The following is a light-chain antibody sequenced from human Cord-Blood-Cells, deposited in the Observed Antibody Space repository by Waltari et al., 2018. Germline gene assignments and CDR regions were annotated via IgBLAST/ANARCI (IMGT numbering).Light chain of an antibody. CDR1: QSVSSN. CDR2: DAS. Sequence: EIVLTQSPATLSLSPGEGATLPCRASQSVSSNLAWYKQKPGQAPRLLIYDASNRATGSPARFIGSGSGIDFTLTISSLVPEDFAVYYCQQRSNWPLFTFGPGTKVDIK. J-gene: IGKJ3*01. V-gene: IGKV3-11*01. CDR3: QQRSNWPLFT.